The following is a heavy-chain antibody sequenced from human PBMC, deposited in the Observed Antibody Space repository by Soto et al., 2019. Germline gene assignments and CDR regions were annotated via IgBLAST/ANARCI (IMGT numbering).Heavy chain of an antibody. J-gene: IGHJ4*02. CDR3: ARHITVTAYDY. CDR1: GGSISSGGYY. CDR2: IYYSGST. V-gene: IGHV4-61*08. D-gene: IGHD4-17*01. Sequence: KASETRSLTCTVSGGSISSGGYYWSWIRQHPGKGLEWIGYIYYSGSTNYNPSLKSRVTISVDTSKNQFSLKLSSLTAADTAVYYCARHITVTAYDYWGQGTLVTVSS.